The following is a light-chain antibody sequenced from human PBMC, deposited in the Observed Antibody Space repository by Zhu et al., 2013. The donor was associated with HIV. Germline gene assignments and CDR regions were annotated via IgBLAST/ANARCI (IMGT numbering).Light chain of an antibody. V-gene: IGKV2-28*01. J-gene: IGKJ2*01. CDR2: LGS. CDR1: QSLLHSNGYNY. CDR3: MQALQTPRT. Sequence: DIVMTQSPLSLPVTPGEPASISCNSSQSLLHSNGYNYLDWYLQKPGQSPQLLIYLGSNRASGVPDRFSGSGSGTDFTLKISRVEAEDVGVYYCMQALQTPRTFGQGTKLEIK.